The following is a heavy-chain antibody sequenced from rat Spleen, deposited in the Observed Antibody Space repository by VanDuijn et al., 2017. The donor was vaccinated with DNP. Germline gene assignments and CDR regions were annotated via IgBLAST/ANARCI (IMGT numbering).Heavy chain of an antibody. CDR3: VTHPSWFGY. CDR2: ISYDGGST. Sequence: EVQLVESGGGLVQPGRSLKLSCAASGFSFSDYYMAWVRQAPTKGLEWVAYISYDGGSTYYRDSVKGRFTISRDNAKRTQYLQMDSLRSEDTATYYCVTHPSWFGYWGPGTLVTVSS. CDR1: GFSFSDYY. V-gene: IGHV5-7*01. J-gene: IGHJ3*01.